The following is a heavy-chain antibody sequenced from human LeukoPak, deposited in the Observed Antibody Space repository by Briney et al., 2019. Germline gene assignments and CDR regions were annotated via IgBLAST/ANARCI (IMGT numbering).Heavy chain of an antibody. J-gene: IGHJ4*02. CDR1: GGSFSGYY. Sequence: PSETLSLTCAVYGGSFSGYYWSWIRQPPGKGLEWIGYIYYSGSTNYNPSLKSRVTISVDTSKNQFSLKLSSVTAADTAVYYCARDRGSSGWYEFDYWGQGTLVTVSS. V-gene: IGHV4-59*01. D-gene: IGHD6-19*01. CDR3: ARDRGSSGWYEFDY. CDR2: IYYSGST.